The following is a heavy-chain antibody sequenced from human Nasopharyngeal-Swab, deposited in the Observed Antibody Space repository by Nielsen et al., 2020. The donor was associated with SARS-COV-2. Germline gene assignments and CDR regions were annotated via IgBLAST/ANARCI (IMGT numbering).Heavy chain of an antibody. CDR2: ISGSGGST. V-gene: IGHV3-23*01. CDR3: AKDPTRLWDVSI. D-gene: IGHD3-16*01. CDR1: GFTFSSYA. J-gene: IGHJ4*02. Sequence: GSLRLSCAASGFTFSSYAMSWVRQAPGKGLEWVSAISGSGGSTYYADSVKGRFTISRDNSKNTLYLQMNSLRAEDTAVYYCAKDPTRLWDVSIWGQGTLVTVSS.